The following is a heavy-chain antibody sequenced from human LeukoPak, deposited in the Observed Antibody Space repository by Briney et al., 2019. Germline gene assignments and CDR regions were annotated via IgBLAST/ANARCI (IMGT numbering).Heavy chain of an antibody. J-gene: IGHJ4*02. Sequence: PSETLSLTCTVSGGSITSYHWSWIRQPPGKGLEWIGYIYYSGSTNYNPSLKSRVTISVDTSKNQFSLRLSSVTGADTAVYYCARGWGYFDYWGQGTLVTVSS. CDR3: ARGWGYFDY. CDR2: IYYSGST. D-gene: IGHD3-16*01. CDR1: GGSITSYH. V-gene: IGHV4-59*01.